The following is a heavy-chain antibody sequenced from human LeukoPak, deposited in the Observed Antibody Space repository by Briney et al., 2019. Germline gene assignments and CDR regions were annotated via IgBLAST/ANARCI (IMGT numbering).Heavy chain of an antibody. V-gene: IGHV3-48*04. CDR3: ARDYLPSIAVAGIGAFDI. CDR2: ISSGGSTI. J-gene: IGHJ3*02. D-gene: IGHD6-19*01. Sequence: GGSLRLSCAASGFAFSSYSMNWVRQAPGKGLEWLSYISSGGSTIYYADSVKGRFTISRDNAKNSLYLQMNSLRAEDTAVYYCARDYLPSIAVAGIGAFDIWGQGTMVTVSS. CDR1: GFAFSSYS.